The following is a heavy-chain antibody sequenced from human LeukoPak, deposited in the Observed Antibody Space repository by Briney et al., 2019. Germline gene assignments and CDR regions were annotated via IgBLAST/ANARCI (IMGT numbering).Heavy chain of an antibody. CDR1: GGPIYSYY. Sequence: SETLSLTCSVSGGPIYSYYWSWIRQTAGKGLEWIGRFYVGVGPNYNPSLKSRVTMSVDTSKNQFVLKLSAVIAADTAVYYCARMRPYDSTGYSPGHYMDVWGKGTTVTVFS. CDR2: FYVGVGP. V-gene: IGHV4-4*07. CDR3: ARMRPYDSTGYSPGHYMDV. D-gene: IGHD3-22*01. J-gene: IGHJ6*03.